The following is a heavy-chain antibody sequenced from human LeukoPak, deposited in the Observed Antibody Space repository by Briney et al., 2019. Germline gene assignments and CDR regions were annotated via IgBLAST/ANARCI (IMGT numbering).Heavy chain of an antibody. J-gene: IGHJ1*01. V-gene: IGHV3-33*01. CDR2: IWYDGSNK. Sequence: GGSLRLSCAASGFTFSSYGMHWVRQAPGKGLEWVVVIWYDGSNKYYADSVKGRFTISRDNSKNTLYLQMNSLRAEDTAVYYCARDSSGYYPLEYFQHWGQGTLVTVSS. CDR1: GFTFSSYG. CDR3: ARDSSGYYPLEYFQH. D-gene: IGHD3-22*01.